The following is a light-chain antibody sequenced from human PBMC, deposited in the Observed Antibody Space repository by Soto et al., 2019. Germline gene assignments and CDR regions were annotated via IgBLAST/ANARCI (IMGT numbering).Light chain of an antibody. Sequence: QAVETQEPSLTVSPGGTVTLTCGSSAGAVTSGHYPYWFQQKPGQAPRTLIYDTSNKHSWTPARFSGSLLGGKAALTLSGAQPEDEAEYYCLLSYSGASYVFGTGTKVTVL. CDR3: LLSYSGASYV. J-gene: IGLJ1*01. V-gene: IGLV7-46*01. CDR1: AGAVTSGHY. CDR2: DTS.